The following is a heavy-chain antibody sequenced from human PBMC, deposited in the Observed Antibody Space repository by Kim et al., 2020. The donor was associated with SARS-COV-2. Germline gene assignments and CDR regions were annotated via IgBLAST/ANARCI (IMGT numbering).Heavy chain of an antibody. CDR3: ARTGGDFWSGSAYYFDY. Sequence: LKSRVTISVDTSKNQCSLKLSSVTAADTAVYYCARTGGDFWSGSAYYFDYWGQGTLVTVSS. V-gene: IGHV4-39*01. J-gene: IGHJ4*02. D-gene: IGHD3-3*01.